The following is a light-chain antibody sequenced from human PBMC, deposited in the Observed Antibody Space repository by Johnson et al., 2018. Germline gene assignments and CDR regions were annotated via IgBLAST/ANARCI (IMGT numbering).Light chain of an antibody. CDR1: SSNIGNNY. CDR2: ENN. V-gene: IGLV1-51*02. CDR3: GTWDSSLGAGKV. J-gene: IGLJ1*01. Sequence: QSVLTQPPSVSAAPGQKVTISCSGSSSNIGNNYVSWYQQLPGTAPKLLIYENNKRPSGIPDRFSGSKSGTSATLGITGLQTRDEADYYCGTWDSSLGAGKVFGTGTKVTVL.